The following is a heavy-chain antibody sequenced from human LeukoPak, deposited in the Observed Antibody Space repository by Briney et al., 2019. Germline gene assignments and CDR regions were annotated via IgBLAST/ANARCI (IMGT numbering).Heavy chain of an antibody. CDR1: GFSLSTNGLG. D-gene: IGHD3-10*01. J-gene: IGHJ4*02. V-gene: IGHV2-5*02. Sequence: SGPTLVKPTQTLTLTCTFSGFSLSTNGLGVGWIRQPPGKALEWLALIYWDDDKRYSPSLKSRLTITKDTSKNQVVLTMTNMDPVDTGTYSCAHTYSYGSGSYPNDYWGQGTLVTVSS. CDR2: IYWDDDK. CDR3: AHTYSYGSGSYPNDY.